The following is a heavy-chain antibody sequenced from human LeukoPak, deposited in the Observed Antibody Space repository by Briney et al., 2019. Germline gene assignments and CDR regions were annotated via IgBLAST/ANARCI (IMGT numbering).Heavy chain of an antibody. CDR3: SRDRALSTGYRRFVY. D-gene: IGHD3-22*01. V-gene: IGHV1-8*03. J-gene: IGHJ4*02. CDR2: MNPNSGNT. CDR1: AYAFTNYD. Sequence: ASVTVSFTSSAYAFTNYDDNWVRHATGQGLEWLGWMNPNSGNTGYAQKFQGRLTITKNTSISTAYMELSSLRSEDTAVYYCSRDRALSTGYRRFVYWGQGTQVTVSS.